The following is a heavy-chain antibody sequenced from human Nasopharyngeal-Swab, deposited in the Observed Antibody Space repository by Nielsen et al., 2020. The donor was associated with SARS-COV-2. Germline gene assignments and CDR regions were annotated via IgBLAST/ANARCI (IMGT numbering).Heavy chain of an antibody. V-gene: IGHV3-43*01. CDR1: GFTFDDYT. CDR2: ISWDGGST. CDR3: ARDSTIAVAGTLLYYYYYYMDV. D-gene: IGHD6-19*01. J-gene: IGHJ6*03. Sequence: GGSLRLSCAASGFTFDDYTMHWVRQAPGKGLEWVSLISWDGGSTYYADSVKGRFTISRDNAKNSLYLQMNSLRAEDTAVYYCARDSTIAVAGTLLYYYYYYMDVWGKGTTVTVSS.